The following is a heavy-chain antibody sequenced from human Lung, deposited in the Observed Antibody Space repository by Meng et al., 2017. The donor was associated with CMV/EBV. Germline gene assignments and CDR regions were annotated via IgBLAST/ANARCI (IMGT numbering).Heavy chain of an antibody. V-gene: IGHV1-18*01. J-gene: IGHJ6*02. D-gene: IGHD3-10*01. CDR3: ARDRVLRGVNGLDV. Sequence: ASXXVSXKASGYSFRTFGISWVRKAPGQGLEWMGWISAYNGNTTYTQKLQGRVTMTRDTSTRTVYMELRSLRSDDTAVYYCARDRVLRGVNGLDVWGQGTXVT. CDR2: ISAYNGNT. CDR1: GYSFRTFG.